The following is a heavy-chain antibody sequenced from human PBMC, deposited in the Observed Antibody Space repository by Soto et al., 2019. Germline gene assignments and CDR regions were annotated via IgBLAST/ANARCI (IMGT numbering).Heavy chain of an antibody. J-gene: IGHJ4*02. V-gene: IGHV3-33*01. CDR3: ARDSAWLFDS. CDR1: VFTYSSYG. Sequence: QVQLVESGGGVVQPGRSLRLSCAVSVFTYSSYGMHWVRQAPGKGLEWVAVIWYDGSNKYYADSVKGRFIISRDDSKNTLSLQMNSLRAEDTAVYYCARDSAWLFDSWGQGTLVTVSS. CDR2: IWYDGSNK. D-gene: IGHD5-12*01.